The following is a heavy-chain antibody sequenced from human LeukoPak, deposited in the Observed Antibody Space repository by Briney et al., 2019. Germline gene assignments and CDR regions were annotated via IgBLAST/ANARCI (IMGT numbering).Heavy chain of an antibody. J-gene: IGHJ4*02. CDR1: IFTFSHYQ. CDR2: FSSSDTTT. Sequence: GGSLRLSCAASIFTFSHYQMNWVPLAPGKGRVWILFFSSSDTTTYYADSVKGRFTSSRDNATNSIYLKMISLRAEDTAAYFCARVVGYYGSGNYYFDSWGQGTLVTVSS. D-gene: IGHD3-10*01. CDR3: ARVVGYYGSGNYYFDS. V-gene: IGHV3-48*03.